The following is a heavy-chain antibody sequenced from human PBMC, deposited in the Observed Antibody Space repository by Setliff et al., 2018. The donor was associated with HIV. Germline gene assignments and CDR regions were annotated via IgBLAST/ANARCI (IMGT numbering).Heavy chain of an antibody. CDR1: GGSISNYY. V-gene: IGHV4-4*07. J-gene: IGHJ4*02. D-gene: IGHD5-18*01. CDR3: ARGKKGIQLWSPRGFYFDY. CDR2: IYTTGST. Sequence: PSETLSLTCTVSGGSISNYYWSWIRQPAEKGLEWIGRIYTTGSTNYNPSLKSRVTISVDTSKNQFSLRLTSVTAADTAVYYCARGKKGIQLWSPRGFYFDYWGQGTLVTAPQ.